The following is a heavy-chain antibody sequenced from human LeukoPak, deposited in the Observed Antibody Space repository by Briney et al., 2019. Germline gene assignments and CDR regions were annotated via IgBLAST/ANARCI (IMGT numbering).Heavy chain of an antibody. CDR3: ARVNRVRNYNDYGGLIDY. CDR2: ISAYNGNT. D-gene: IGHD3-22*01. CDR1: GYTFTNYG. Sequence: GASVKVSCKASGYTFTNYGISWVRQAPGQGLEWMGWISAYNGNTNYAQKFQGRVTMTTDTSTSTGYMELRSLRSDDTAVHYCARVNRVRNYNDYGGLIDYWGQGTLVTVSS. V-gene: IGHV1-18*01. J-gene: IGHJ4*02.